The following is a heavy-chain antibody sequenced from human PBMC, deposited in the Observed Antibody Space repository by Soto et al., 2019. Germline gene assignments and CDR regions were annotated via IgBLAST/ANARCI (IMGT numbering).Heavy chain of an antibody. Sequence: GGSLRLSCAASGFTFSSYAMSWVRQAPGKGLEWVSAISGSGGSTYYADSVKGRFTISRDNSKNTLYLQMNSLRAEDTAVYYCAKDHGHALSYGSGSYGYYFDYWGQGTLVTVSS. CDR3: AKDHGHALSYGSGSYGYYFDY. CDR2: ISGSGGST. V-gene: IGHV3-23*01. CDR1: GFTFSSYA. D-gene: IGHD3-10*01. J-gene: IGHJ4*02.